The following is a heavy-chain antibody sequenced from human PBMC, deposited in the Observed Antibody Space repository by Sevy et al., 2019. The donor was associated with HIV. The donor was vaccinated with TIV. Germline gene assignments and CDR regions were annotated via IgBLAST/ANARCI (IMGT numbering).Heavy chain of an antibody. D-gene: IGHD1-26*01. V-gene: IGHV1-18*01. CDR2: ITPYNGDT. CDR1: GYIFTNYD. Sequence: ASVKVSCKASGYIFTNYDITWVRQAPGRGLEWMGWITPYNGDTTYVRKFQGRVTMTKDIITRTAFMTLSSLTSDDAGVYYCARGRSPGSGKYYLENWAQGTLVTVSS. CDR3: ARGRSPGSGKYYLEN. J-gene: IGHJ4*02.